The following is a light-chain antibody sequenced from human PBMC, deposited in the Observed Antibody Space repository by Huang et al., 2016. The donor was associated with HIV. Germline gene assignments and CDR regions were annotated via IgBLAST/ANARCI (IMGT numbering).Light chain of an antibody. CDR3: QQYDNWPPGLT. Sequence: EIMMTQSPATLSASPGWRATLSCRASQNVRNNLAWYQQKTGQDPRLLIYDTSTRASGIPARFTGRGSGTEFTLTISGLQSEDFASYYCQQYDNWPPGLTFGGGTKVEI. CDR1: QNVRNN. J-gene: IGKJ4*01. V-gene: IGKV3D-15*01. CDR2: DTS.